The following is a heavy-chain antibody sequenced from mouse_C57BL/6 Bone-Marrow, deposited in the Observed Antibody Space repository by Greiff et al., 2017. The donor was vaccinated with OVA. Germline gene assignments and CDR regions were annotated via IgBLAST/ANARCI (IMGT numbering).Heavy chain of an antibody. CDR3: ARSNITTSVGYAMDY. Sequence: QVQLQQSGAELVRPVTSVKMSCKASGYTFTNYWIGWAKQRPGHGLEWIGDIYPGGGYTNYNEKFKGKATLTADKSSSTAYMQFSSLTSEDSAIYYCARSNITTSVGYAMDYWGQGTSVTVSS. J-gene: IGHJ4*01. CDR1: GYTFTNYW. CDR2: IYPGGGYT. V-gene: IGHV1-63*01. D-gene: IGHD1-1*01.